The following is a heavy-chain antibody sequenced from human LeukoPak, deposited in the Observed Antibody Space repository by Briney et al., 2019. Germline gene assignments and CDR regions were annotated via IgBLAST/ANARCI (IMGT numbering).Heavy chain of an antibody. D-gene: IGHD3-3*01. CDR3: AGGDFWSGYFY. CDR2: IYTSGST. CDR1: GGSIGSGSYY. Sequence: PSETLSLTCTVSGGSIGSGSYYWSWIRQPAGKGLEWIGRIYTSGSTNYNPSLKSRVTISVDTSKNQFSLKPSSVTAADTAVYYCAGGDFWSGYFYWGQGTLVTVSS. J-gene: IGHJ4*02. V-gene: IGHV4-61*02.